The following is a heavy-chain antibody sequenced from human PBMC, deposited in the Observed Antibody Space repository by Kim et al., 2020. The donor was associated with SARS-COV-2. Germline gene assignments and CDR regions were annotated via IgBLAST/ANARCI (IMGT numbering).Heavy chain of an antibody. D-gene: IGHD3-10*01. CDR2: IYPGDSDT. CDR1: GYSFTSYW. CDR3: ASLTYYYGSGRPDAFDI. J-gene: IGHJ3*02. Sequence: GESLKISCKGSGYSFTSYWIGWVRQMPGKGLEWMGIIYPGDSDTRYSPSFQGQVTISADKSISTAYLQWSSLKASDTAMYYCASLTYYYGSGRPDAFDIWGQGTMVTVSS. V-gene: IGHV5-51*01.